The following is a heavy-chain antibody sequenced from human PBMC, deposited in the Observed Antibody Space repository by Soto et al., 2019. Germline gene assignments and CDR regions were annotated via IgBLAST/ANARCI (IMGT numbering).Heavy chain of an antibody. Sequence: QITLKESGPPLVKPTQTLTLTCTFSGFSLSTSGVGVGWIRQPPGKALEWLALIYWDDDKRYSPSLKSRLTITKATSKNQVVLTMTNMDPVDTATYYCAHSSGDSSGYTYYFDYWGQGTLVTVSS. D-gene: IGHD3-22*01. V-gene: IGHV2-5*02. CDR2: IYWDDDK. CDR3: AHSSGDSSGYTYYFDY. J-gene: IGHJ4*02. CDR1: GFSLSTSGVG.